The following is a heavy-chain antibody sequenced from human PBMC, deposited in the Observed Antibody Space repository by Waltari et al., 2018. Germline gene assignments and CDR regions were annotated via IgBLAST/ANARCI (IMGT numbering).Heavy chain of an antibody. CDR2: IYHSGST. Sequence: QVQLQESGPGLVKPSETLSLTCAVSGYSISSGYYWGWIRQPPGKGLEWIGSIYHSGSTYYNPSLKSRVTISVDTSKNQFSLKLSSVTAADTAVYYCARRGQWLPLDYWGQGTLVTVSS. CDR1: GYSISSGYY. CDR3: ARRGQWLPLDY. V-gene: IGHV4-38-2*01. J-gene: IGHJ4*02. D-gene: IGHD6-19*01.